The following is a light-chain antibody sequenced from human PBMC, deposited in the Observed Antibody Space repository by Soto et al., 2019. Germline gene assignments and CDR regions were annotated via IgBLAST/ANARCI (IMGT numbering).Light chain of an antibody. CDR3: QQYGSSPVFT. J-gene: IGKJ3*01. V-gene: IGKV3-20*01. CDR2: GAS. Sequence: EIVLTQSPGTLSLSPGERATLSCRASQSVSSSYLAWYQQKPGQAPRLLIYGASSRATGIPDRFSGSGSGTDFTLTISRLEPEDFAVYYWQQYGSSPVFTFGTGTKVDIK. CDR1: QSVSSSY.